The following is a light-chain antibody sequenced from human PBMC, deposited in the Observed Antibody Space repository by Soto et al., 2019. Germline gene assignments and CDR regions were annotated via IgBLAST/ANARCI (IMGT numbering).Light chain of an antibody. V-gene: IGKV3-15*01. J-gene: IGKJ3*01. Sequence: EIVMTQSPATLSVSPGERATLSCRASQSISSNLAWYQQKPGQAPRLLISGASTRATGIPARFSGSGSGTDFTLTISILQSEDFAVYYCQQFHDWPITFGPGTKVDIK. CDR1: QSISSN. CDR2: GAS. CDR3: QQFHDWPIT.